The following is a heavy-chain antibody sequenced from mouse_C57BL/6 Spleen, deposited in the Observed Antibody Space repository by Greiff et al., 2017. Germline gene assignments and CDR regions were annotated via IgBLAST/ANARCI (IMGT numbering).Heavy chain of an antibody. CDR1: GYTFTSYW. CDR2: IYPGSGST. CDR3: AREKIYYGSSSFDY. D-gene: IGHD1-1*01. J-gene: IGHJ2*01. Sequence: QVQLQQPGAELVKPGASVKMSCKASGYTFTSYWITWVKQRPGQGLEWIGDIYPGSGSTNYNEKFKSKATLTVDTSSITAYMQLSSLTSEDSAVYYCAREKIYYGSSSFDYWGQGTTLTVSS. V-gene: IGHV1-55*01.